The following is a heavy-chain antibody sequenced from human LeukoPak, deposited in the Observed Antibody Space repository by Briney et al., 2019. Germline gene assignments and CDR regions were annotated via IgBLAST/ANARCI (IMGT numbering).Heavy chain of an antibody. CDR2: ISSSGSTI. CDR1: GFTFSDYY. D-gene: IGHD2-15*01. J-gene: IGHJ6*03. V-gene: IGHV3-11*01. CDR3: ARAGYCSGGSCTIYYYYMDV. Sequence: GGSLRLSCAASGFTFSDYYMSWIRQAPGQGLGWVSYISSSGSTIYYADSVKGRFTISRDNAKNSLYLQMNSLRAEDTAVYYCARAGYCSGGSCTIYYYYMDVWGKGTTVTISS.